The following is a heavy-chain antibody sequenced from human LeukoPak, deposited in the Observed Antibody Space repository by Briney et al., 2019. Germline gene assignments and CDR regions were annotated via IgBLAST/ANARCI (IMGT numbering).Heavy chain of an antibody. CDR1: GFTFSSFW. Sequence: QAGGSLRLSCAAPGFTFSSFWMRWVRQAPGKGLVWVSRINSDGTSTTYAESVKGRFTTSRENAKNPVYLQMNSLRADDTAVYYCGRDRRDGSGNYFSRYMDVWGKGNTITVSS. D-gene: IGHD3-10*01. CDR3: GRDRRDGSGNYFSRYMDV. CDR2: INSDGTST. J-gene: IGHJ6*04. V-gene: IGHV3-74*03.